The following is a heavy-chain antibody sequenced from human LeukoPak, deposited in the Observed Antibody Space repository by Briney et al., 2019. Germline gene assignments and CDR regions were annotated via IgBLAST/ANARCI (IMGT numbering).Heavy chain of an antibody. Sequence: GGSLRLSCAAAGFTSSSYAMGWVRQAQGKGLEWGSAISSSGSTIYYADSVKGRFTISRDNAKNSLYLQMNSLRAEDTAVYYCARRYSSGWFGDYWGQGTLVTVSS. J-gene: IGHJ4*02. CDR1: GFTSSSYA. V-gene: IGHV3-21*04. D-gene: IGHD6-19*01. CDR2: ISSSGSTI. CDR3: ARRYSSGWFGDY.